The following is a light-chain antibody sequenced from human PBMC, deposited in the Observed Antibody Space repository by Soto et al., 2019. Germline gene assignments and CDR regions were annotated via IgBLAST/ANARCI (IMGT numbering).Light chain of an antibody. J-gene: IGLJ1*01. CDR3: QTLGTDSYV. CDR1: SGHSSNA. V-gene: IGLV4-69*01. CDR2: LNSDGSH. Sequence: QPVLTQSPSASASLGASVKLTCTLSSGHSSNAIAWHQQQPEKGPRFLMRLNSDGSHSKGDGIPDRFSGSISGAERYLIISSLQSEDEADYYCQTLGTDSYVFGTGTKLTVL.